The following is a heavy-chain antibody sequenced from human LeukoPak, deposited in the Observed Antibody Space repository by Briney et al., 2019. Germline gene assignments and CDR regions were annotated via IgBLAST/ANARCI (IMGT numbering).Heavy chain of an antibody. Sequence: GGSLRLSCTASGFTFGDYAMSWVRQAPGKGLEWVGFIRSKAYGGTTEYAVSVKGRFTISRDDSKNIAYVQMNSLKTEDTAVYYCSRVHYDILTGYSFDYWGRGTVVTVSS. CDR2: IRSKAYGGTT. CDR1: GFTFGDYA. V-gene: IGHV3-49*04. CDR3: SRVHYDILTGYSFDY. J-gene: IGHJ4*02. D-gene: IGHD3-9*01.